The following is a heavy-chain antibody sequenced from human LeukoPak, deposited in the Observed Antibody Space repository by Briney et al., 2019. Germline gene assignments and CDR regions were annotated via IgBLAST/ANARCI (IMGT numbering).Heavy chain of an antibody. J-gene: IGHJ6*04. CDR2: MHHSGRS. V-gene: IGHV4-4*02. CDR3: AANGFYSTDV. D-gene: IGHD5-18*01. CDR1: GGSISSDKW. Sequence: SETLSLTCAVSGGSISSDKWWSWVRQSPEKGLEWIAEMHHSGRSNYNPFLKSRVTISVDKSNNLFSLKLISVTAADTAVYYCAANGFYSTDVWGKGTTVTVSS.